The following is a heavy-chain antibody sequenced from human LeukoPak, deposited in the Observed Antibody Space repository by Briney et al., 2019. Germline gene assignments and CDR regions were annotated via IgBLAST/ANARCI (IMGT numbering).Heavy chain of an antibody. V-gene: IGHV3-23*01. CDR1: GFTFSSYA. J-gene: IGHJ6*03. Sequence: GGSLRLSCAASGFTFSSYAMSWVRQAPGKGLEWVSAISGSGGSTYCADSVKGRFTISRDNSKNTLYLQMNSLRAEDTAVYYCAKSYPYFLYYYMDVWGKGTTVTVSS. CDR2: ISGSGGST. CDR3: AKSYPYFLYYYMDV. D-gene: IGHD2/OR15-2a*01.